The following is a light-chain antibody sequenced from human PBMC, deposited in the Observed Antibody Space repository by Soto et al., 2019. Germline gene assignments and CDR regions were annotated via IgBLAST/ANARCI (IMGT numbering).Light chain of an antibody. CDR3: QQSGNSPYT. V-gene: IGKV3-20*01. Sequence: ETVLTQSPATLSLSPGERATLSCRASQSVSSYLVWYQQKPGQAPRLLIYGASSRATGIPDRFSGSGSGTDFTLTINRLEPEDFAMYYCQQSGNSPYTFGHGTRLE. J-gene: IGKJ5*01. CDR2: GAS. CDR1: QSVSSY.